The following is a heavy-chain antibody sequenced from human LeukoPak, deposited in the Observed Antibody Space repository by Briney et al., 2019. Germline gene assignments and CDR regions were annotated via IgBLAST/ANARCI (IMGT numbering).Heavy chain of an antibody. CDR2: ISGSGGST. D-gene: IGHD5-12*01. CDR1: GFTFTSYT. J-gene: IGHJ4*02. Sequence: GGSLRLSCAASGFTFTSYTMSWVRQPPGKGVEWVSTISGSGGSTDYADSVKGRFTISRDNSKNTVYVQMNSLRAEDTAVYYCAKGSGYSGPPDWGQGTLVTVSA. V-gene: IGHV3-23*01. CDR3: AKGSGYSGPPD.